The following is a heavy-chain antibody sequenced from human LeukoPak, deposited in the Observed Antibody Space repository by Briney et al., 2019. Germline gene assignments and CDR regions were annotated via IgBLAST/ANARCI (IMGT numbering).Heavy chain of an antibody. J-gene: IGHJ4*02. CDR1: GGSISSGGYY. CDR2: IYYIAGT. CDR3: ARARSRGYSYGCDCEY. D-gene: IGHD5-18*01. Sequence: SETLSLTCTVSGGSISSGGYYWSRIRRHPGKGLEWIGYIYYIAGTYNNPTLKSRVTISADTSKNPFSLKRSSVTAADTAVYYCARARSRGYSYGCDCEYWGQGNLVSVS. V-gene: IGHV4-31*03.